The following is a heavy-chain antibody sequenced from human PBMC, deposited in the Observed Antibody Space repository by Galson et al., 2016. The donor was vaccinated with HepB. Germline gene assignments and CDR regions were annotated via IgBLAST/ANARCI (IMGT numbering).Heavy chain of an antibody. V-gene: IGHV3-23*01. D-gene: IGHD3-10*01. Sequence: SLRLSCAASGFTFSSYAMNWVRQAPGKGLEWVSTISGSETTSYADSMKGRFTISRDNSKNTLFLQMNSLRVEDMAVYYCARDRGYRALDLWGQGTTVTVSS. CDR1: GFTFSSYA. CDR2: ISGSETT. CDR3: ARDRGYRALDL. J-gene: IGHJ3*01.